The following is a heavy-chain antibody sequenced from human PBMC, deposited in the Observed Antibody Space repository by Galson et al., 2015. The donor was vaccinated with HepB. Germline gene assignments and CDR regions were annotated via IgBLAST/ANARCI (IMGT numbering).Heavy chain of an antibody. Sequence: SLRLSCAASGFTFSDYYMSWRRQAPGTGLVWISYISSSGSTIYYEDSVNGRFTTSRDNAKNSLYLQMNSLRAEDTAVYYCARDGLGCDGDCYSDYDCWGQGTLVTVSS. CDR2: ISSSGSTI. CDR1: GFTFSDYY. D-gene: IGHD2-21*01. CDR3: ARDGLGCDGDCYSDYDC. V-gene: IGHV3-11*01. J-gene: IGHJ4*02.